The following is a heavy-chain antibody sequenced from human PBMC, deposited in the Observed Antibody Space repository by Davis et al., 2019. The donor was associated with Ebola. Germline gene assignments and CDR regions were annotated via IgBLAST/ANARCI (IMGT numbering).Heavy chain of an antibody. D-gene: IGHD6-19*01. Sequence: GESLKISCAASGFGFSNYWIHWVRQAPGKGLVWVSRVSPDGSATGYADSVRGRFTISRDNAKNTLYLQMNSLRAEDTAVYYCAGERQEGWTGVTVAAPFDYWGQGTLVTVSS. J-gene: IGHJ4*02. CDR1: GFGFSNYW. CDR2: VSPDGSAT. V-gene: IGHV3-74*01. CDR3: AGERQEGWTGVTVAAPFDY.